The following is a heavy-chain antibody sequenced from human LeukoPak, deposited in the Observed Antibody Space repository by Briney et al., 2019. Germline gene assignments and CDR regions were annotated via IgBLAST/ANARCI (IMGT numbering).Heavy chain of an antibody. J-gene: IGHJ4*02. D-gene: IGHD3-10*01. CDR2: IYSGSRT. Sequence: PGGSLRLSCVASGFSVSRNYMTWVRQAPGKGLEWVSVIYSGSRTDYADSVKGRFTISRDSSKNTLYLQMNSLRAEDTAVYYCTRDGIRGTNLGYWGQGTLVTVSS. V-gene: IGHV3-66*02. CDR3: TRDGIRGTNLGY. CDR1: GFSVSRNY.